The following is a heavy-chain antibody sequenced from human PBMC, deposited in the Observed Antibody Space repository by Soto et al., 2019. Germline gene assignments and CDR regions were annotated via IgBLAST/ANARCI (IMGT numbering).Heavy chain of an antibody. CDR1: GYTFTSYD. Sequence: ASVKVSCKASGYTFTSYDINWVRHATGQGLGWMGWMNPNSGNTGYAQKFQGRVTMTRNTSISTAYMELSSLRSEDTAVYYCARGESPDLRFLEWLLPLDYYYGMDVWGQGTTVTVSS. CDR3: ARGESPDLRFLEWLLPLDYYYGMDV. D-gene: IGHD3-3*01. J-gene: IGHJ6*02. CDR2: MNPNSGNT. V-gene: IGHV1-8*01.